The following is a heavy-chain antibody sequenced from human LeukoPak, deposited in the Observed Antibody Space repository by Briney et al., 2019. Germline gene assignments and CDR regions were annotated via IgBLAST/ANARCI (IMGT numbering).Heavy chain of an antibody. D-gene: IGHD3/OR15-3a*01. Sequence: PSETLSLTCTVSGGSISSYYWSWIRQPPGKGLEWIGYIYYSGSTNYNPSLKRRLTISVETSTNQFSHKLISVTTADAAVYYCARGRDWTHGDYWGQGTLVTVSS. CDR1: GGSISSYY. CDR3: ARGRDWTHGDY. V-gene: IGHV4-59*01. J-gene: IGHJ4*02. CDR2: IYYSGST.